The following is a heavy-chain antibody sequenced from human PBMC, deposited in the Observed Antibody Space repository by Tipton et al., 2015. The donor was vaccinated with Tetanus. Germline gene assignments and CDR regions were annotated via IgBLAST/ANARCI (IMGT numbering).Heavy chain of an antibody. CDR2: VHYSGST. J-gene: IGHJ3*02. V-gene: IGHV4-59*01. D-gene: IGHD6-19*01. CDR3: ARIGWLQQNKPAFDI. CDR1: GGSISSYY. Sequence: LRLSCTVSGGSISSYYWTWIRQPPGRGLEWIGYVHYSGSTSYSPSLRSRVTLSVDTSKNQFSLKLSSVTAADTAVYYCARIGWLQQNKPAFDIWGQGTVVTVSS.